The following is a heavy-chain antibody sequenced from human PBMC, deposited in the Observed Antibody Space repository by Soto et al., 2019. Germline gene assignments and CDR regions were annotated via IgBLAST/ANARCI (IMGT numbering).Heavy chain of an antibody. J-gene: IGHJ4*02. D-gene: IGHD1-26*01. CDR1: GFTFSSYS. Sequence: GGCLRLSCAASGFTFSSYSMNWVRQAPGKGLEWVSYISSSSSTIYYADSVKGRFTISRDNAKNSLYLQMNSLRDEDTAVYYCARSGVVGATIPFDYWGQGTLVTVSS. CDR2: ISSSSSTI. V-gene: IGHV3-48*02. CDR3: ARSGVVGATIPFDY.